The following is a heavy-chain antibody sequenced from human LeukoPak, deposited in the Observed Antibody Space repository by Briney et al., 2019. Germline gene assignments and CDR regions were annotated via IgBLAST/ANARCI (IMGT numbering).Heavy chain of an antibody. D-gene: IGHD1-14*01. CDR2: ISDRGSRT. CDR3: ATEGFDN. V-gene: IGHV3-23*01. CDR1: GITLSNYG. J-gene: IGHJ4*02. Sequence: GGSLRLSCAVSGITLSNYGMSWVRQAPGKGLEWAAGISDRGSRTNYADSVKGRFTISTDNSKNTVYLEMNSLRAEDTAVYYCATEGFDNWGQGTLVSVSS.